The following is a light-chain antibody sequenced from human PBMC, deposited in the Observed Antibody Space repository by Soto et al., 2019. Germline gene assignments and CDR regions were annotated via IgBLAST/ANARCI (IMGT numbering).Light chain of an antibody. V-gene: IGKV3-11*01. CDR1: QSVSNF. Sequence: EIVLTQSPATLSLSPGERATLSCRASQSVSNFLAWYQQRPGQAPRLLIYDASNRATGIPARFSGSGSGTDFTLTISSLEPEDFAVYYCQQRSNWPPWTFGQGTKVEIK. J-gene: IGKJ1*01. CDR3: QQRSNWPPWT. CDR2: DAS.